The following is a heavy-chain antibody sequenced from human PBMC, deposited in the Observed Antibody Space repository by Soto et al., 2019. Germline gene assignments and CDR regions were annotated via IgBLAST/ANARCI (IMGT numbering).Heavy chain of an antibody. J-gene: IGHJ5*02. Sequence: PGGSLRLSCAASGITFSAYAMSWVRQAPGKGLEWVSGISGSGGSIYYADSVKGRFTISRDNSKNTLYLQMNSLRAEDTAVYYCANSVRPLNWFDPWGQGPLVTVSS. CDR3: ANSVRPLNWFDP. D-gene: IGHD3-10*01. CDR2: ISGSGGSI. V-gene: IGHV3-23*01. CDR1: GITFSAYA.